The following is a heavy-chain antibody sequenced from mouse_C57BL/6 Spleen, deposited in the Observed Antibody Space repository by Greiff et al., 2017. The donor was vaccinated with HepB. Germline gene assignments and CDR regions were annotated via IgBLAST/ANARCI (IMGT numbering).Heavy chain of an antibody. Sequence: VQLQQSGAELVKPGASVKMSCKASGYTFTSYWITWVKQRPGQGLEWIGDIYPGSGSTNYNEKFKSKATLTVDTSSSTAYMQLSSLTSEYSAVYYCARGTSYGNYYYAMDYWGQGTSVTVSA. CDR3: ARGTSYGNYYYAMDY. CDR2: IYPGSGST. J-gene: IGHJ4*01. D-gene: IGHD2-1*01. V-gene: IGHV1-55*01. CDR1: GYTFTSYW.